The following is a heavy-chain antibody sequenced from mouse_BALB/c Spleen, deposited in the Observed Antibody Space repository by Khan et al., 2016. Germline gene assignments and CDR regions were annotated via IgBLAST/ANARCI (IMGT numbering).Heavy chain of an antibody. Sequence: VQLKQSGAEFVKPGASVKLSCTASGFNIKDTYIHWVKQSPEQGLEWIGGIDPANGNTKFDPKFQGKANITTDTSSNTAYLQLSSLTSEDTAVYYCVRPFYDGYYGFAYWGQGTLVTVSA. CDR2: IDPANGNT. D-gene: IGHD2-3*01. J-gene: IGHJ3*01. V-gene: IGHV14-3*02. CDR1: GFNIKDTY. CDR3: VRPFYDGYYGFAY.